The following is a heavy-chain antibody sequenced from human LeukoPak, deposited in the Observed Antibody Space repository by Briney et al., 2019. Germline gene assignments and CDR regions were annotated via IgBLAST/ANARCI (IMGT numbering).Heavy chain of an antibody. V-gene: IGHV3-23*01. CDR2: ITGSGGRT. CDR3: AKRDYSDSNTYAPLFDY. CDR1: GFTFSSYA. Sequence: PGGSLRLSCAASGFTFSSYAMAWVRQAPGKGLECVSGITGSGGRTYYADSVKGRFTISRDNSKNTLYLQMSSLIAEDTAVYYCAKRDYSDSNTYAPLFDYWGQGTLVTVSS. D-gene: IGHD3-22*01. J-gene: IGHJ4*02.